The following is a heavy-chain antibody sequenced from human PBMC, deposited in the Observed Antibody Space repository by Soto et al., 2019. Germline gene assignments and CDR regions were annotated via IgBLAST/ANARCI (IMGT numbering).Heavy chain of an antibody. J-gene: IGHJ4*02. CDR1: GVTFNSYS. CDR2: ISGSGGST. Sequence: PGGSLRLSCAASGVTFNSYSMSCVRPAPGQGLEWVSAISGSGGSTYYADSVKGRFTISRDNSKNTLYLQMNSLRAEDTAVYYCAKHQLPFDYGDYMVDYSGQGTLVTVSS. V-gene: IGHV3-23*01. D-gene: IGHD4-17*01. CDR3: AKHQLPFDYGDYMVDY.